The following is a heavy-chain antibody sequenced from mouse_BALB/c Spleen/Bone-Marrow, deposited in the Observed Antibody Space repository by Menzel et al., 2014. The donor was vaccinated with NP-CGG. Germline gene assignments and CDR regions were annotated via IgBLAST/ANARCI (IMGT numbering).Heavy chain of an antibody. CDR3: ARGRAAWFAY. Sequence: VQLQQSGPGLVKPSQSLSLTCTVTGYSITSDYAWNWIRQFPGNKPEWMGYISYSGVTSYSPSLKSRISITRDTSKNQFFLQLNSVTTEDTATYYCARGRAAWFAYWGQGTLVTVSA. V-gene: IGHV3-2*02. J-gene: IGHJ3*01. D-gene: IGHD3-3*01. CDR2: ISYSGVT. CDR1: GYSITSDYA.